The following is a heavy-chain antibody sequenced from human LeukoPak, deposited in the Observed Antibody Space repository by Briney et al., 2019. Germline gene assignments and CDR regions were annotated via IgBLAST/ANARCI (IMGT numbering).Heavy chain of an antibody. Sequence: SETLSLTCSVSGGSISSYYWSWIRHPPGKGLEWIGYIHYSGSTNSNPSLKSRVTISVDTSKNQFSLKLTSVTAADTAVYYCARVERSRWCFDLWGRGTLVTVSS. J-gene: IGHJ2*01. CDR2: IHYSGST. V-gene: IGHV4-59*01. CDR1: GGSISSYY. D-gene: IGHD5-24*01. CDR3: ARVERSRWCFDL.